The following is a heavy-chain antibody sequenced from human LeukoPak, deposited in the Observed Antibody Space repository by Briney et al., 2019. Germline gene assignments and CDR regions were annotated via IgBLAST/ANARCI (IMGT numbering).Heavy chain of an antibody. CDR1: GFTFSSYA. Sequence: TGGSLRLSCAASGFTFSSYAMHRVRQAPGKGLEYVSAISSNGGSTYYANSVEGRFTISRDNSKNTLYLQMGSLRAEDMAVYYCARDGVQWPTAYYYYYYMDVWGKGTTVTVSS. J-gene: IGHJ6*03. V-gene: IGHV3-64*01. D-gene: IGHD6-19*01. CDR2: ISSNGGST. CDR3: ARDGVQWPTAYYYYYYMDV.